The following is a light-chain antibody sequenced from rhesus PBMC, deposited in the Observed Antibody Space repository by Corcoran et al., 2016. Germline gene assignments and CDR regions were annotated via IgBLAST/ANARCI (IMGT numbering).Light chain of an antibody. CDR2: KAS. V-gene: IGKV1-22*01. J-gene: IGKJ1*01. CDR3: QQYASSPRT. CDR1: RSISSW. Sequence: DIQMTQSPSSLSASVGDTVTITCRASRSISSWLAWYQQKQGRAPKILISKASSLQSGVPSRFSGSGSGTDFTLTISSLQSEDCATYYCQQYASSPRTFGQGTKVEI.